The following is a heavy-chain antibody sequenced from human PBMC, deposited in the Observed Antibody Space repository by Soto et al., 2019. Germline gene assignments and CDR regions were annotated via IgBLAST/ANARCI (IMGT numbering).Heavy chain of an antibody. D-gene: IGHD2-15*01. J-gene: IGHJ1*01. CDR1: GGSISSGGYY. CDR2: IYYSGST. V-gene: IGHV4-31*03. CDR3: ARDLGDCSGGSCYVGYFQH. Sequence: PSETLSLTCTVSGGSISSGGYYWSWIRQHPGKGLEWIGYIYYSGSTYYNPSLKSRVTISVDTSKNQFSLKLSSVTAADTAVYYCARDLGDCSGGSCYVGYFQHWGQGTLVTVSS.